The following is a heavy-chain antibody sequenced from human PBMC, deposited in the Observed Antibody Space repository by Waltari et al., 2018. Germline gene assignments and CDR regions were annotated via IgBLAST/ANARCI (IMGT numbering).Heavy chain of an antibody. CDR1: GFTFSSSW. CDR2: IKQDGSEK. Sequence: EVQLVESGGGLVQPGGSLRLSCAASGFTFSSSWMSWVRQAPGKGLEWVANIKQDGSEKYYVDSVKGRFTISRDNAKNSLYLQMNSLRAEDTAVYYCAREVYDYVWGSYRYDYWGQGTLVTVSS. J-gene: IGHJ4*02. V-gene: IGHV3-7*03. CDR3: AREVYDYVWGSYRYDY. D-gene: IGHD3-16*02.